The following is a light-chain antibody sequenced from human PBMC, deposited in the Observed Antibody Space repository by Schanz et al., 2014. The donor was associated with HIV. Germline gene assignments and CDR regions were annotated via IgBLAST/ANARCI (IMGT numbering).Light chain of an antibody. CDR1: QTISSE. J-gene: IGKJ1*01. V-gene: IGKV1-5*03. CDR3: QQYNTLSRT. CDR2: QAS. Sequence: DIQMTQSPSTLSASVGDRVSMTCRSSQTISSELAWYQQKPGKAPNLLIYQASILESGIPSRFSGSGSGTEFTLTISSVQPEDFATYYCQQYNTLSRTFGPGTKVE.